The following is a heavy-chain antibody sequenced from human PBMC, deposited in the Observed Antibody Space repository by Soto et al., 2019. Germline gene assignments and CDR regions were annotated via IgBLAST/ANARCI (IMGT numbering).Heavy chain of an antibody. CDR2: MSYDGSNK. CDR1: GFTFRSFA. Sequence: QVQLVESGGGVVQPGRSLRLSWAGSGFTFRSFALHWVRQAPGKGLEWVAVMSYDGSNKQYADSVKGRFTISRDNSKNTLYLQMNSLRAEDTAVYYCARDPTLNQWLAYSVFYGMDVWGQGTTVTVSS. D-gene: IGHD6-19*01. J-gene: IGHJ6*02. CDR3: ARDPTLNQWLAYSVFYGMDV. V-gene: IGHV3-30*03.